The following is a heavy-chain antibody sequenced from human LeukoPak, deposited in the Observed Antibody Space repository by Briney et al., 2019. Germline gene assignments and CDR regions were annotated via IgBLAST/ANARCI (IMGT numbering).Heavy chain of an antibody. Sequence: GGSLRLSCAASGFTFSSYWMSWVRQVPGKGLEWVANIKQGGSEKYYVDSVKGRFIISRDNAKNSLYLQMSSLRAEDTAVYYCAKGAFRDQVQGYYYMDVWGKGTTVTVSS. CDR3: AKGAFRDQVQGYYYMDV. CDR2: IKQGGSEK. J-gene: IGHJ6*03. V-gene: IGHV3-7*01. CDR1: GFTFSSYW. D-gene: IGHD3-10*01.